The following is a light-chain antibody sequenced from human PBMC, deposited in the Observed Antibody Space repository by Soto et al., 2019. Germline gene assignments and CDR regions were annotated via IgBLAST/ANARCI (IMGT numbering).Light chain of an antibody. J-gene: IGLJ3*02. Sequence: NFMLTQPHSVSESPGKTVTISCTRSSGSIASNYVQWYQQRPGSAPTTVIYEDNQRPSGVPDRFSGSIDSSSNSASLTISGLKTGDEADYYCQSYDSSSWVFGGGTKLTVL. CDR1: SGSIASNY. CDR3: QSYDSSSWV. CDR2: EDN. V-gene: IGLV6-57*03.